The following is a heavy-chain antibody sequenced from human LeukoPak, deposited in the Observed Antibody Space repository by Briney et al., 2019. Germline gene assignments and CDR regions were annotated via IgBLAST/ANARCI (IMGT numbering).Heavy chain of an antibody. Sequence: GGSLRLSCAASGFTFSSYSMNWVRQAPGKGLEWVSSISSSSSHICYADSVKGRFTISRDNSKNTLYLQMNSLRAEDTAVYYCARDFGSGNYWFDYWGQGTLVTVSS. CDR3: ARDFGSGNYWFDY. CDR1: GFTFSSYS. D-gene: IGHD3-10*01. CDR2: ISSSSSHI. V-gene: IGHV3-21*04. J-gene: IGHJ4*02.